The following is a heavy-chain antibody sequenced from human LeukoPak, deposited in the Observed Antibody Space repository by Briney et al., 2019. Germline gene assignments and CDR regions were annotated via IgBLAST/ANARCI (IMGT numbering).Heavy chain of an antibody. J-gene: IGHJ4*02. D-gene: IGHD4-17*01. CDR1: GYTFIDYY. CDR2: IDPEDGET. Sequence: ASVKVSCKVSGYTFIDYYIHWVQQTPGKTLQWMGRIDPEDGETTYAKAFQGRVTMTADRSTDTAYMELTSLTSGDTAVYYCATLRTTTTIIDHWGQGTLISVST. V-gene: IGHV1-69-2*01. CDR3: ATLRTTTTIIDH.